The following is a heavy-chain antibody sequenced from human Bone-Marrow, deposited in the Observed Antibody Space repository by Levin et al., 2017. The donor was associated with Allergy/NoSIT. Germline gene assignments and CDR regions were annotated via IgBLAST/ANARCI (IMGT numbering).Heavy chain of an antibody. V-gene: IGHV4-4*07. CDR1: DGSLIHHT. J-gene: IGHJ4*02. Sequence: SSETLSLTCSVSDGSLIHHTWNWIRQSAGKGLQWIGRIYFSGTSSFNPSLRSRVTISIDTAANQFALKLVSVTAADTAVYFCARGDQKGYFDSWGQGRLVTVSS. D-gene: IGHD2-2*01. CDR2: IYFSGTS. CDR3: ARGDQKGYFDS.